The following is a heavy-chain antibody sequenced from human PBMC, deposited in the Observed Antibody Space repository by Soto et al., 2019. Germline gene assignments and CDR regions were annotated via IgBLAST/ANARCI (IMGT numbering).Heavy chain of an antibody. Sequence: PGGSLRLSCATSGFTFGSYWMHWVRQAPGQGLAWVCRINSDASTINYAHSVKGRFTISRDNAKNTLYLQINSLRADDTAVYYCATAGNYRSDCWGQGTLVTVSS. D-gene: IGHD1-7*01. CDR1: GFTFGSYW. CDR3: ATAGNYRSDC. CDR2: INSDASTI. J-gene: IGHJ4*02. V-gene: IGHV3-74*01.